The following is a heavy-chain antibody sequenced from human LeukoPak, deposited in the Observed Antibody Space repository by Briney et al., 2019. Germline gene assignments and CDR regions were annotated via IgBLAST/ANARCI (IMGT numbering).Heavy chain of an antibody. CDR2: INHSGST. D-gene: IGHD6-13*01. Sequence: SETLSLTCAVYGGSFSGYYWSWIRQPPGKGLEWIGEINHSGSTNYNPSLKSRVTISVDPSKNQFSLKLRSVTAADTAVYYGARVPRSGIAACGLFFDIWGQGTMVTVSS. J-gene: IGHJ3*02. CDR3: ARVPRSGIAACGLFFDI. CDR1: GGSFSGYY. V-gene: IGHV4-34*01.